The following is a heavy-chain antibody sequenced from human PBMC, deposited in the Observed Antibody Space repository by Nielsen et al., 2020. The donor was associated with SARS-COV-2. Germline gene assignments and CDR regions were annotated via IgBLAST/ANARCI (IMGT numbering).Heavy chain of an antibody. Sequence: ASVKVSCKASGYTFSHYSLHWVRQAPGQGLQWMGWINGGDGNTKYSQEFQGRLTITRDTSASTVYMALSSLRSEDTAIYYCASRIVAAFDFWGQGTLLAVPS. CDR2: INGGDGNT. CDR1: GYTFSHYS. V-gene: IGHV1-3*01. CDR3: ASRIVAAFDF. D-gene: IGHD1-26*01. J-gene: IGHJ4*02.